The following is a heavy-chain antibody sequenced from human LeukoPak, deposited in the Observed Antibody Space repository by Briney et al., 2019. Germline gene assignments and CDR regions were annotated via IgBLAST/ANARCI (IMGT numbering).Heavy chain of an antibody. Sequence: PGGSLRLSCAASGFTFSSYVMHWVRQAPGRGLEWVAVITYDGSNKYYAESVKGRFTISRDNSKNTLYLQMNSLRAEDTAVYYCAKDYARIMITFGGVIVSSFDYWGQGTLVTVSS. V-gene: IGHV3-30-3*01. CDR1: GFTFSSYV. CDR2: ITYDGSNK. CDR3: AKDYARIMITFGGVIVSSFDY. D-gene: IGHD3-16*02. J-gene: IGHJ4*02.